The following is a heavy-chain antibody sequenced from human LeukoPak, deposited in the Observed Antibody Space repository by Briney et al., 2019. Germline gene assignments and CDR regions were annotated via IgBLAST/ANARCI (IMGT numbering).Heavy chain of an antibody. CDR3: ARLDLRWVDY. Sequence: SETLSLTCTVSGGSIRSSSYYWGWIRQPPGKGLEWIGHMYYSGTTYYNPSLKSRVTISVDTSKNQFSLKLISVTAADTAVYYCARLDLRWVDYWGQGALVTVSS. J-gene: IGHJ4*02. D-gene: IGHD4-23*01. CDR2: MYYSGTT. CDR1: GGSIRSSSYY. V-gene: IGHV4-39*01.